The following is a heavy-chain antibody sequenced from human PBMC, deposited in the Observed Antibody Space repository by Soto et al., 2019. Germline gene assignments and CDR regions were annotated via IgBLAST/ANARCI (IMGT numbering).Heavy chain of an antibody. CDR1: GGTFSSYA. CDR3: ARDLAAAGDPYYFDY. D-gene: IGHD6-13*01. V-gene: IGHV1-69*06. J-gene: IGHJ4*02. Sequence: ASVKVSCKASGGTFSSYAISWVRQAPGQGLEWMGGIIPIFGTANYAQKFQGRVTITADKSTSTAYMELSSLRSEDTAVYYCARDLAAAGDPYYFDYWGQGTLVTVS. CDR2: IIPIFGTA.